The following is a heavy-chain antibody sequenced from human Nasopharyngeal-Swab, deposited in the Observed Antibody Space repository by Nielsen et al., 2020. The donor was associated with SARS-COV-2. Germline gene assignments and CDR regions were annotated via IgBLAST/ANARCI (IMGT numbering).Heavy chain of an antibody. V-gene: IGHV5-51*01. J-gene: IGHJ6*02. CDR1: GYSFTSYW. CDR2: IYPGDSDT. Sequence: GEAMKISWKGSGYSFTSYWNGWVRQMRGKGVEWMGIIYPGDSDTRYSPSFQGQVTISADKSISTAYLQWSSLKASDTAMYYCARLGIAAAGTSYFYYYYGMDVWGQGTTVTVSS. D-gene: IGHD6-13*01. CDR3: ARLGIAAAGTSYFYYYYGMDV.